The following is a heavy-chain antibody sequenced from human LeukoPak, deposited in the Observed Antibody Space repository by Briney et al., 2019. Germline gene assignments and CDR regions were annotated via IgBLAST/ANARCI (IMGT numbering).Heavy chain of an antibody. CDR1: GGTFSSYA. D-gene: IGHD2-15*01. CDR2: IIPIFGTA. Sequence: SVKVSCKASGGTFSSYAISWVRQAPGQGLEWMGRIIPIFGTANSAQKLQGRLTISTDESTSTAYMELSSLRSEDTAVYYCATRDPIVVVVAAIFIPFGEYYYMDVWGKGTTVTVSS. CDR3: ATRDPIVVVVAAIFIPFGEYYYMDV. J-gene: IGHJ6*03. V-gene: IGHV1-69*05.